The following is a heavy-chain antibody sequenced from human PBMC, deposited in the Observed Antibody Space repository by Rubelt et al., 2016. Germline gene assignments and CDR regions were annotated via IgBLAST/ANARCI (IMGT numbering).Heavy chain of an antibody. J-gene: IGHJ4*02. Sequence: RSLRLSCAASGFTFSSYAMHWVRQAPGKGLEWVAVISYDGSNKYYADSVKGRFTISRDNSKNTLYLQMNSLRAEDTAVYYCARVPYGYYVWGLLGYWGQGTLVTVSS. CDR1: GFTFSSYA. D-gene: IGHD3-16*01. CDR3: ARVPYGYYVWGLLGY. CDR2: ISYDGSNK. V-gene: IGHV3-30*04.